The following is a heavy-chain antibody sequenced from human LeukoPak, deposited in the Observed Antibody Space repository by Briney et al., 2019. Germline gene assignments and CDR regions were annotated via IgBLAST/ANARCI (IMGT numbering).Heavy chain of an antibody. CDR1: GFTFSSYG. CDR3: ARTTGYCSGGSCYTDDYFDY. V-gene: IGHV3-33*01. Sequence: GGSLRLSCAASGFTFSSYGMHWVRQAPGKGLEWMAVIWYDGSNKYYADSVKGRFTISRDNSKNTLYLQMNSLRAEDTAVYYCARTTGYCSGGSCYTDDYFDYWGQGTLVTVSS. D-gene: IGHD2-15*01. CDR2: IWYDGSNK. J-gene: IGHJ4*02.